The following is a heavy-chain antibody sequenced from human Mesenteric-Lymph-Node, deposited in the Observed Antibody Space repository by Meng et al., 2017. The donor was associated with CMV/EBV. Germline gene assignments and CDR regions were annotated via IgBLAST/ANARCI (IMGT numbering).Heavy chain of an antibody. J-gene: IGHJ4*02. CDR2: ISGYNGDT. CDR1: GYTFNTYG. V-gene: IGHV1-18*01. CDR3: ARDGRYSGYDWGIGY. Sequence: SGYTFNTYGITWVRQAPGQGLEWLGWISGYNGDTRIAQNLQGRVTMTTDTPTTTVYMELRSLRSDDTAVYYCARDGRYSGYDWGIGYWGQGTLVTVSS. D-gene: IGHD5-12*01.